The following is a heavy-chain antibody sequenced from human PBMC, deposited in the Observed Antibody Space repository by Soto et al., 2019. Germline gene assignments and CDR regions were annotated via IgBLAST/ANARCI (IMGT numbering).Heavy chain of an antibody. J-gene: IGHJ4*02. V-gene: IGHV3-30*18. CDR2: ISYDGSNK. Sequence: GGSLRLSCAASGFTFSSYGMHWVRQAPGKGLEWVAVISYDGSNKYYADSVKSRFTISRDNSKNTLYLQMNSLRAEDTAVYYCAKDASTIFGVVIGSPIDYWGQGTLVTVSS. CDR1: GFTFSSYG. CDR3: AKDASTIFGVVIGSPIDY. D-gene: IGHD3-3*01.